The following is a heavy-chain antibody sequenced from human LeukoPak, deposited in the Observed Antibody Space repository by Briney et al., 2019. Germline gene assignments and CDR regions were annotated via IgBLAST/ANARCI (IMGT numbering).Heavy chain of an antibody. CDR3: ARDGYSSGWYGSEQPFDY. J-gene: IGHJ4*02. Sequence: SETLSLXCTVSGGSISSYYWSWIRQPAGKGLEWIGRIYTSGSTNYNPSLKSRVTMSVDTSKNQFSLKLSSVTAADTAVYYCARDGYSSGWYGSEQPFDYWGQGTLVTVSS. D-gene: IGHD6-19*01. V-gene: IGHV4-4*07. CDR2: IYTSGST. CDR1: GGSISSYY.